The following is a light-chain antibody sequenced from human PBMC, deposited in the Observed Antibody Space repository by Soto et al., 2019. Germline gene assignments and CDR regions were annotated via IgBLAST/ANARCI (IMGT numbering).Light chain of an antibody. CDR1: QSIGSY. Sequence: DIQMSQSPSSLSASVGDIVTITCRASQSIGSYLNWYQQAPGRAPKFLISAASSLESGVPSRFSGSGSGTEFTLTISSLQPDDFATYYCQQYNSYHTFGQGTKVDIK. J-gene: IGKJ2*01. CDR2: AAS. V-gene: IGKV1-5*01. CDR3: QQYNSYHT.